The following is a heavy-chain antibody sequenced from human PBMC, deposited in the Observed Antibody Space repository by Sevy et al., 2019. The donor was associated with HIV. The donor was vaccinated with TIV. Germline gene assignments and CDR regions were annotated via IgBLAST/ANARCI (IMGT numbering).Heavy chain of an antibody. J-gene: IGHJ4*02. CDR3: AREYYYDSSGSEYYFDY. CDR2: IYSGGST. Sequence: GGSLRLSCAASGFTVSSNYMSWVRQAPGKGLEWVSVIYSGGSTYYADSVKGRFTISRDISKNTLYLQMNSLRAEDTAVYYCAREYYYDSSGSEYYFDYWGQGTLVTVSS. D-gene: IGHD3-22*01. CDR1: GFTVSSNY. V-gene: IGHV3-53*01.